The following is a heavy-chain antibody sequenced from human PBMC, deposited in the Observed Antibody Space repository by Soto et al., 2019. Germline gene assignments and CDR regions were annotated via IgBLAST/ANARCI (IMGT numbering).Heavy chain of an antibody. J-gene: IGHJ5*02. CDR2: INHSGST. V-gene: IGHV4-34*01. CDR1: GGSFSGYY. CDR3: ARGGRRRFLDWLLYSNWFDP. D-gene: IGHD3-3*01. Sequence: PSETLSLTCAVYGGSFSGYYWSWIRQPPGKGLEWIGEINHSGSTNYNPSPKSRVTISVDTSKNQFSLKLSSVTAADTAVYYCARGGRRRFLDWLLYSNWFDPWGQGTLVTVSS.